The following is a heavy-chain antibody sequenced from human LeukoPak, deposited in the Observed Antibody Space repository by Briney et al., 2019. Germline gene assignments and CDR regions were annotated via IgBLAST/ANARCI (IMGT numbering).Heavy chain of an antibody. CDR3: ARFGAAAGTDY. J-gene: IGHJ4*02. CDR2: VYYSGST. CDR1: GASITSYY. V-gene: IGHV4-59*01. Sequence: SETLSLTCTVSGASITSYYWTWIRQPPGKGLEWIGYVYYSGSTNYNPSLKSRVTISVGTSKNQFSLKLTSMTAADTAVYYCARFGAAAGTDYWGQGTLVTVSS. D-gene: IGHD6-13*01.